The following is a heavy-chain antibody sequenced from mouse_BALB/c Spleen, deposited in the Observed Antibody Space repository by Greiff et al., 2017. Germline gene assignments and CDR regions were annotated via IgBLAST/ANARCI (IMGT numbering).Heavy chain of an antibody. Sequence: EVQLVESGGGLVQPGGSMKLSCVASGFTFSNYWMNWVRQSPEKGLEWVAEIRLKSNNYATHYAESVKGRFTISRDDSKSSVYLQMNNLRAEDTGIYYCTRDTTAYFDVWGAGTTVTVSS. CDR2: IRLKSNNYAT. CDR3: TRDTTAYFDV. D-gene: IGHD1-2*01. CDR1: GFTFSNYW. V-gene: IGHV6-6*02. J-gene: IGHJ1*01.